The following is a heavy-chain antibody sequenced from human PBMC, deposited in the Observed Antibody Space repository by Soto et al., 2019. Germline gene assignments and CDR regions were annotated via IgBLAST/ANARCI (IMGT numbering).Heavy chain of an antibody. CDR1: GYSFSKYH. CDR3: ARQTTYSSSWFDY. CDR2: IYTSGST. Sequence: ETLYISCKVSGYSFSKYHWTWMRQPAGKGLEWSGRIYTSGSTNYNPSLKSRVTLSVDTSKNQFSLKLSSVTAADTALYYCARQTTYSSSWFDYWGHGTLVTVSS. J-gene: IGHJ5*01. V-gene: IGHV4-4*07. D-gene: IGHD2-2*01.